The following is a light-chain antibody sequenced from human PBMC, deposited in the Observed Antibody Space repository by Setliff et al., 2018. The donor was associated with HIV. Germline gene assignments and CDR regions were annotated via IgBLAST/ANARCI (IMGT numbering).Light chain of an antibody. CDR1: QSISRS. CDR2: AAP. Sequence: DIQMTQSPSSLSASVGDRVTISCRASQSISRSLNWYQKKPGKAPKLLIYAAPSLQSGVPSRFSGSGSGTDFTLTISSLQPEDFASYYCQQSYSIPPMYTFGQGTKVDIK. V-gene: IGKV1-39*01. J-gene: IGKJ2*01. CDR3: QQSYSIPPMYT.